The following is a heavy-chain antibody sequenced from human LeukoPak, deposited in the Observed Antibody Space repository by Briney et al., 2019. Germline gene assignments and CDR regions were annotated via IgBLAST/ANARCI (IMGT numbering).Heavy chain of an antibody. J-gene: IGHJ6*02. D-gene: IGHD6-6*01. CDR1: GFTFPSSG. Sequence: GASVKVSCTASGFTFPSSGVQWVRQARGQRLEWIGWTVVGSGNTNYAQKFQDRVTITRDMSTSTAYMELSSLRSEDTAVYYCAAVGWEYSSSPLPMDVWGQGTTVTVSS. CDR3: AAVGWEYSSSPLPMDV. CDR2: TVVGSGNT. V-gene: IGHV1-58*01.